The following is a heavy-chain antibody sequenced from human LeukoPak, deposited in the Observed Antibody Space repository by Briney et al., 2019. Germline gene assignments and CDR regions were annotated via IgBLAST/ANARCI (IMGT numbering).Heavy chain of an antibody. CDR2: ISAYNGNT. CDR3: ARGDIVVLPAGIPHNWFDP. CDR1: GYTFTNYA. J-gene: IGHJ5*02. D-gene: IGHD2-2*02. Sequence: ASVKVSCKASGYTFTNYAISWVRQAPGQGLEWMGWISAYNGNTNYAQNVQGRVTMTTDTSTSTAYMELRSLRSDDTAMYYCARGDIVVLPAGIPHNWFDPWGQGTLVTVSS. V-gene: IGHV1-18*01.